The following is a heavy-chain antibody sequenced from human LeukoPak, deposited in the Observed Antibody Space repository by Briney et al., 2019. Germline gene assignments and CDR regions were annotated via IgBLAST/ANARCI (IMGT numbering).Heavy chain of an antibody. V-gene: IGHV3-30*04. D-gene: IGHD2-15*01. Sequence: GGSLRLSCAASGFTFSSYAMHWVRQAPGKGLEWVALILYDGSDKHYADSVKGRFIISRDNSNNTLYLQVNSLSVEDTAVYYCARDSSGGSRNWFDPWGQGTLVTVSS. CDR1: GFTFSSYA. J-gene: IGHJ5*02. CDR3: ARDSSGGSRNWFDP. CDR2: ILYDGSDK.